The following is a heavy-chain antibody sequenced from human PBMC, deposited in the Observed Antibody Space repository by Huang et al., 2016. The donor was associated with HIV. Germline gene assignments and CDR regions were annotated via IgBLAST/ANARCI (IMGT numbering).Heavy chain of an antibody. CDR2: IAYDEDNK. CDR3: ARGPIRFLAWLLNFDY. D-gene: IGHD3-3*01. V-gene: IGHV3-30*03. J-gene: IGHJ4*02. Sequence: QILLIESGGGVVQPGRSLRLSCAASGFTFSSYCMHWVRQATGKGLEWVAVIAYDEDNKYYADSVRGRFTISRDNSKNTLYLQMNSLRIEDTAVYYCARGPIRFLAWLLNFDYWGQGALVTVSS. CDR1: GFTFSSYC.